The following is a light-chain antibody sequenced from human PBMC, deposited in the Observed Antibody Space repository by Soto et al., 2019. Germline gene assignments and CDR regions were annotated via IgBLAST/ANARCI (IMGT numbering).Light chain of an antibody. CDR3: QQYNSYLYT. CDR2: DAS. V-gene: IGKV1-5*01. CDR1: QSISSW. Sequence: DIQITQSPCTLSASVGDRVTITCRASQSISSWLAWYQQKPGKAPKLLIYDASSLESGVPSRFSGSGSGTEFTLTISSLQPDDFATYYCQQYNSYLYTFGQGTK. J-gene: IGKJ2*01.